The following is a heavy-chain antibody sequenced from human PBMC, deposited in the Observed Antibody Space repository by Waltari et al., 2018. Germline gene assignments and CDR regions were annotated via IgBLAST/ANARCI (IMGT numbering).Heavy chain of an antibody. Sequence: EVQLVESGGGFVQPGGSLRLSCAASGFTFSAYEMNWVRQTPGKGLEWLSYISGSGNPIYSADSVKGRFTVSRDNAKTSLYLQMNSLRPDDTAVYYCAGGTYYYDSSGYYSAEYFQHWGQGTLVTVSS. CDR3: AGGTYYYDSSGYYSAEYFQH. CDR2: ISGSGNPI. CDR1: GFTFSAYE. J-gene: IGHJ1*01. D-gene: IGHD3-22*01. V-gene: IGHV3-48*03.